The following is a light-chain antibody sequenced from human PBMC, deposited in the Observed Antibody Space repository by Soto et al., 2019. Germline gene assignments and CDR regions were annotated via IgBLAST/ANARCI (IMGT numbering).Light chain of an antibody. V-gene: IGLV2-14*01. CDR1: SSDVGGYDY. CDR3: SSYTSSSTWV. CDR2: EVN. J-gene: IGLJ3*02. Sequence: QSALTQPASVSGSPGQWITISCTGTSSDVGGYDYVSWYQQHPAKAPKLMIYEVNNRPSGVSDRFSGSKSGNTASLTISGLQAEDEADYYCSSYTSSSTWVFGGGTKPPS.